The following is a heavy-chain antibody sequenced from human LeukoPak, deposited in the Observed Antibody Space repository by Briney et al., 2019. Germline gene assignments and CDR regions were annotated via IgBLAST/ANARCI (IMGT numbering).Heavy chain of an antibody. V-gene: IGHV3-23*01. CDR3: AKDESINYYDSSGYPDAFDI. CDR1: GFTFSSYA. J-gene: IGHJ3*02. CDR2: ISGSGGST. Sequence: PGGSLRLSCAASGFTFSSYAMSWVRQAPGKGLEWVLAISGSGGSTYYADSVKGRFTISRDNSKNTLYLQMNSLRAEDTAVYYCAKDESINYYDSSGYPDAFDIWGQGTMVTVSS. D-gene: IGHD3-22*01.